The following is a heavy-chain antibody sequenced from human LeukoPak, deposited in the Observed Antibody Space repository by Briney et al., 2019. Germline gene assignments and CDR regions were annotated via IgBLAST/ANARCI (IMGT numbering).Heavy chain of an antibody. D-gene: IGHD3-10*01. Sequence: GGSLRLSCAASGFIFSDYYMSWIRQAPGKGLEWISYISSSGSTMSYADSVKGRFTISRDNSKNTLFVQMNSLRAEDTAVYYCAKMPRRGWFGESTFDYWGQGTLVTVSS. J-gene: IGHJ4*02. CDR1: GFIFSDYY. CDR3: AKMPRRGWFGESTFDY. V-gene: IGHV3-11*01. CDR2: ISSSGSTM.